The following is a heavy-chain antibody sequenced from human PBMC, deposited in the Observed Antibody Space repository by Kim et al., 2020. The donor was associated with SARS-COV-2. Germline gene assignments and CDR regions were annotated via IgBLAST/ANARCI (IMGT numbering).Heavy chain of an antibody. CDR3: ARDDYGDYFTYGMDV. CDR1: GFTFSSYA. CDR2: ISYDGSNK. V-gene: IGHV3-30*04. Sequence: GGSLRLSCAASGFTFSSYALHWVRQAPGKGLEWVAVISYDGSNKYYADSVKGRFTISRDNSKNTLYLQMNSLRAEDTAVYYCARDDYGDYFTYGMDVWGQGTTVTVSS. J-gene: IGHJ6*02. D-gene: IGHD4-17*01.